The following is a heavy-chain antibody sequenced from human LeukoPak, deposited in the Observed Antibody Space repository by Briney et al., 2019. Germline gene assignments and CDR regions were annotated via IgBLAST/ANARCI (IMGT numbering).Heavy chain of an antibody. CDR1: GGSISSYY. Sequence: PSETLSLTCTVSGGSISSYYWSWLRQPPGKGLEWIGYIYYSGSTNYNPSLKSRVTISVDTSKNQFSLKLSSVTAADTAVYYCARGARNWGQSDYYYYYYMDVWGKGTTVTVSS. J-gene: IGHJ6*03. D-gene: IGHD3-16*01. CDR2: IYYSGST. CDR3: ARGARNWGQSDYYYYYYMDV. V-gene: IGHV4-59*01.